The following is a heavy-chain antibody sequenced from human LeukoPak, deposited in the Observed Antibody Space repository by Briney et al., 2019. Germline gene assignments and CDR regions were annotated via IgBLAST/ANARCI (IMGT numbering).Heavy chain of an antibody. J-gene: IGHJ4*02. Sequence: SGRSLRLSCAASGFTFSNYSMNWVRQAPGKGLEWVSSISRISSYIYYADSVKGRFTISRDNAKNSLYLQMNSLRAEDTAVYYCARDLDFWSGYYVDWGQGTLVTVSS. CDR2: ISRISSYI. V-gene: IGHV3-21*01. CDR3: ARDLDFWSGYYVD. D-gene: IGHD3-3*01. CDR1: GFTFSNYS.